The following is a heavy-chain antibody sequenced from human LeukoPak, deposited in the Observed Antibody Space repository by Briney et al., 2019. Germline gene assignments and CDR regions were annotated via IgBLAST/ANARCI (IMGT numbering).Heavy chain of an antibody. Sequence: PSETLSLTCTVSGGSISSGGYYWSWIRQHPGKGLEWIGYIYYSGSTYYNPSLKRRGTISVDTSKNQFSLKLSSVTAADTAVYYCARGRKCSSTSCYPDYYYYSMDVWGKGTTVTVSS. J-gene: IGHJ6*03. CDR1: GGSISSGGYY. D-gene: IGHD2-2*01. CDR3: ARGRKCSSTSCYPDYYYYSMDV. CDR2: IYYSGST. V-gene: IGHV4-31*03.